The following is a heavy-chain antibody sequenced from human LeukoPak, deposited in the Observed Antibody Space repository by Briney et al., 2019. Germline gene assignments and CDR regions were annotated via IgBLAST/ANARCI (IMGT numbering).Heavy chain of an antibody. Sequence: PSETLSLTCAVYGGSFSGYYWSWIRQPPGKGLEWIGEINHSGSTNYNPSLKSRVTISVDTSKNQFSLKLSSVTAADTAVYYCARPRRHYYDSSGYHAFDIWGQETMVTVSS. D-gene: IGHD3-22*01. CDR2: INHSGST. CDR3: ARPRRHYYDSSGYHAFDI. V-gene: IGHV4-34*01. CDR1: GGSFSGYY. J-gene: IGHJ3*02.